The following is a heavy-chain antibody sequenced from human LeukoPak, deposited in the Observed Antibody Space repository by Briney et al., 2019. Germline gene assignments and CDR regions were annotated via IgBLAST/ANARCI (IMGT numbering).Heavy chain of an antibody. V-gene: IGHV3-66*01. CDR1: GLTVSSNY. Sequence: GGSLRLSCAASGLTVSSNYMSWVRQAPGKGLEWVSIIYGGGTTYYADSVKGRFTISRDNSKNTLYLQMNGLRAEDTALYYCARYTSSMGALDIWGQGTMVTVSS. J-gene: IGHJ3*02. CDR3: ARYTSSMGALDI. CDR2: IYGGGTT. D-gene: IGHD2-2*02.